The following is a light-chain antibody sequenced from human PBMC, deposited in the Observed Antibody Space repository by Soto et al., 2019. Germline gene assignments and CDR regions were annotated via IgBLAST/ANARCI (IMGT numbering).Light chain of an antibody. CDR2: DVS. CDR1: SSDVGGYNY. Sequence: QSALTQPASVSGSPGQSITISCTGTSSDVGGYNYVSWYQQHPGKAPKLMIYDVSNRSSGVSNRFSGSKSGNTASLTISGLQAEDEADYFCSSYTSSSTYVLFGGGTQLTVL. CDR3: SSYTSSSTYVL. V-gene: IGLV2-14*01. J-gene: IGLJ2*01.